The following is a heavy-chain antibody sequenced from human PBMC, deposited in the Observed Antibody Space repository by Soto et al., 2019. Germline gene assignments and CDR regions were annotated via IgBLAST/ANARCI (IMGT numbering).Heavy chain of an antibody. Sequence: EVQLVETGGGLIQPGGSLRLSCAASGFTVSSNYMSWVRQAPGKGLEWVSVIYSGGSTYYADSGKGRFTISRDNSKNSLYLQMNSLTAEDTAVYYCARAVVSSPGGYLGHGTLVTVSS. CDR1: GFTVSSNY. CDR2: IYSGGST. V-gene: IGHV3-53*02. J-gene: IGHJ4*01. CDR3: ARAVVSSPGGY. D-gene: IGHD6-13*01.